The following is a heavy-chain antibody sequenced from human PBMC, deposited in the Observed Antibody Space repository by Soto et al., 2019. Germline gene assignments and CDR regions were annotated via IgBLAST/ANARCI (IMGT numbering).Heavy chain of an antibody. V-gene: IGHV3-48*03. D-gene: IGHD6-13*01. CDR2: ISSSGSTI. Sequence: GSLRLSCAASGFTLSSYEMNWVRQAPGKGLEWVSYISSSGSTIYYADSVKGRFTISRDNAKNSLYLQMNSLRAEDTAVYYCARELIAAAGLDYFDYWGQGTLVTVSS. J-gene: IGHJ4*02. CDR1: GFTLSSYE. CDR3: ARELIAAAGLDYFDY.